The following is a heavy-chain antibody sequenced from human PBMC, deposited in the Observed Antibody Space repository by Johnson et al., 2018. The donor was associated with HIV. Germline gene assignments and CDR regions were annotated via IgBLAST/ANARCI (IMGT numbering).Heavy chain of an antibody. CDR1: GFTFSSYG. Sequence: VQLVESGGGLVKPGGSLRLSCAASGFTFSSYGMHWVRQAPGKGLEWVAVISYDGSNKYYADYVKGRFTISRDNSKNTLYLQMNSLRAEDTAVYYCAREQTSMVQGVIWAFDIWGQGTMVTVSS. CDR2: ISYDGSNK. D-gene: IGHD3-10*01. J-gene: IGHJ3*02. CDR3: AREQTSMVQGVIWAFDI. V-gene: IGHV3-30*03.